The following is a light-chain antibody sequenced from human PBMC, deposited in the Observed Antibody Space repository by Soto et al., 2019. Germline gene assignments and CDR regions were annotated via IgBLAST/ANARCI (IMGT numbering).Light chain of an antibody. CDR1: QSVNSRY. CDR3: QQRSDWPLT. V-gene: IGKV3-11*01. J-gene: IGKJ4*01. Sequence: PGERVTLSCRASQSVNSRYLTWYPQKPGQAPRLLICGASTRATGIPARFSGRGSGTDFTLTISSLEPEDFAVYYCQQRSDWPLTFGGGTKVDIK. CDR2: GAS.